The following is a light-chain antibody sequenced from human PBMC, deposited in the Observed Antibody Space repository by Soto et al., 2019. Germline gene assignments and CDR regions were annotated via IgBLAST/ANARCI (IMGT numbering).Light chain of an antibody. Sequence: QSALTQPASVSGSPGQSITISCTGTSSDVGSYNLVSWYQQHPGKAPKLMIYEVSKRPSGVSNRFSGSKSGNTASLTISGLQAEDEADYYCCSYAGSSTLWVFGGWTKVTVL. J-gene: IGLJ3*02. CDR1: SSDVGSYNL. CDR2: EVS. V-gene: IGLV2-23*02. CDR3: CSYAGSSTLWV.